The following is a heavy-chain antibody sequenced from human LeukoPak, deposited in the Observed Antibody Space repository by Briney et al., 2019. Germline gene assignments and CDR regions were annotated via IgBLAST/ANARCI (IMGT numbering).Heavy chain of an antibody. CDR3: ARPESRTTVVTPDFDY. CDR2: INAGNGNT. J-gene: IGHJ4*02. Sequence: GASVKVSCKASGYTFTSYAMHWVRQAPGQRLEWMGWINAGNGNTKYSQKFQGRVTITRDTSASTAYMELSSLRSEDTAVYYCARPESRTTVVTPDFDYWGQGTLVTVS. CDR1: GYTFTSYA. D-gene: IGHD4-23*01. V-gene: IGHV1-3*01.